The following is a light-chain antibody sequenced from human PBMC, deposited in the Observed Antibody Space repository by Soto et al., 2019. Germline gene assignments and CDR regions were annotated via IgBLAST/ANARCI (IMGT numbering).Light chain of an antibody. Sequence: QYALTQPASVSGSPGQSITISCTGTSSDVGGYNYVSWYQQHPGKATKLMIYDVSNRPSGVSNRFSGSKSGNTATLNISGLQAEDEDDYSCNSSTSSSTVLFCGGTKVTAL. CDR1: SSDVGGYNY. J-gene: IGLJ2*01. CDR3: NSSTSSSTVL. CDR2: DVS. V-gene: IGLV2-14*01.